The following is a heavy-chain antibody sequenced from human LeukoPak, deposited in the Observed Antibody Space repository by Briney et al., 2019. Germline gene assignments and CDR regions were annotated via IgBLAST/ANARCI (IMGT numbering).Heavy chain of an antibody. V-gene: IGHV3-21*04. J-gene: IGHJ3*02. CDR3: ARYCRSISCLGGAFDI. CDR2: ISGSSSYI. D-gene: IGHD2-2*01. Sequence: GSLRLSCAASGFTFSSYSINWVRQAPGKGLEWVSSISGSSSYIYYADSVKGRFTISRDSAKNSLYLQMNSLRAEDTAVYYCARYCRSISCLGGAFDIWGQGTMVTVSS. CDR1: GFTFSSYS.